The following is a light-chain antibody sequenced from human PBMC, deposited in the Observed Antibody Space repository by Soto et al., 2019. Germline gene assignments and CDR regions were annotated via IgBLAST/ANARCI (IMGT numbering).Light chain of an antibody. CDR3: QQLNSYPFLT. Sequence: DIQLTQSPSFLSASVGDRVTITCRASQGISSYLAWYQQKPGKAPKLLIYAASTLQSGVPSRCXGSGSGTEFTLTISSLQPEDFATYYCQQLNSYPFLTFGGGTKVEIK. V-gene: IGKV1-9*01. J-gene: IGKJ4*01. CDR2: AAS. CDR1: QGISSY.